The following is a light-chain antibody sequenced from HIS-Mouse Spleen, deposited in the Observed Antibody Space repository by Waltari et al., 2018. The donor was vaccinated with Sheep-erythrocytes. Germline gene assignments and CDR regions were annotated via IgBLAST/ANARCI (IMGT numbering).Light chain of an antibody. CDR1: KLGDKY. Sequence: SYKLTQPPSVSVSPGQTASIPCSGDKLGDKYACWYQQQPGQSPVLVIYQDSKRPSGIPERFSGSNSGNTATLTISGTQAMDEADYYCQAWDSSTVVFGGGTKLTVL. CDR3: QAWDSSTVV. CDR2: QDS. J-gene: IGLJ2*01. V-gene: IGLV3-1*01.